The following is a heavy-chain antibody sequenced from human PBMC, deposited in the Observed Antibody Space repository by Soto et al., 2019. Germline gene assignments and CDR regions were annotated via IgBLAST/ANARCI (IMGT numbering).Heavy chain of an antibody. V-gene: IGHV4-30-2*01. CDR3: ARSMTTVTTNDY. CDR2: IYHSGST. Sequence: QLRLQESGSGLVKPSQTLSLTCAVSGGSISSSGYSWSWIRQPPAKGLEWIGYIYHSGSTYYNPSLKRRVTLSVDRSKNQFSLKLSSVTAADTAVYYCARSMTTVTTNDYWGQGSLVTVSS. CDR1: GGSISSSGYS. D-gene: IGHD4-17*01. J-gene: IGHJ4*02.